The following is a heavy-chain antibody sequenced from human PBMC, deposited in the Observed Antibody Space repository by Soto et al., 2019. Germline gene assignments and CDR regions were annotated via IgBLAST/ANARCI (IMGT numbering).Heavy chain of an antibody. Sequence: EVQLLESGGGLVQPGGSLRLSCVASGFIFSNYAISWLHQGPGKGLEWVSAISGSGGSTYYADSVKGRFTISRDNSKNTLYLQMNSLRVEDSAVYYCVKERSGHSYADSWGQGTLVTVSS. CDR3: VKERSGHSYADS. CDR1: GFIFSNYA. D-gene: IGHD5-18*01. V-gene: IGHV3-23*01. J-gene: IGHJ4*02. CDR2: ISGSGGST.